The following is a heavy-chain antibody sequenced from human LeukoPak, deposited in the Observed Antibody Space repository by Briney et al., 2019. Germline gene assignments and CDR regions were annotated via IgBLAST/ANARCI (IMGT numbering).Heavy chain of an antibody. CDR3: ARDHSSNYYGSGSYYNPKSRSFDY. J-gene: IGHJ4*02. CDR2: INTNTGNP. CDR1: GYTFTSYA. V-gene: IGHV7-4-1*02. Sequence: GASVKVSCKASGYTFTSYAMNWVRQAPGQGLEWMGWINTNTGNPTYAQGFTGRFVFSLDTSVSTAYLQISSLKAEDTAVYYCARDHSSNYYGSGSYYNPKSRSFDYWGQGTLVTVS. D-gene: IGHD3-10*01.